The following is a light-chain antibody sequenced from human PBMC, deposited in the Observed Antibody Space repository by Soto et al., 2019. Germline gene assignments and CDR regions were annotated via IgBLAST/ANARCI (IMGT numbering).Light chain of an antibody. CDR2: KAS. CDR1: QSIGNW. V-gene: IGKV1-5*03. Sequence: DIQMTQSPSTLSASEGDRVTITCRASQSIGNWLAWYQQKTGKAPKLLIYKASILQSGVTARFSGSGSGTEFTLTISSLQPDDFATYYCKQYDSYPYTFGQGTKLEIK. CDR3: KQYDSYPYT. J-gene: IGKJ2*01.